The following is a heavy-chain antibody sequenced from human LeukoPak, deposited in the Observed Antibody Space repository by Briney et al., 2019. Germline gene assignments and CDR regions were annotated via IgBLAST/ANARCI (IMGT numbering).Heavy chain of an antibody. Sequence: SETLSLTCTVSGGSISSSSYYWGWIRQPPGKGLEWIGSIYYSGSTYYNPSLKSRVTISVDTSKNQFSLKLSSVTAADTAVYYCAVSHDYYLDYWGQGTLVTVSS. CDR1: GGSISSSSYY. V-gene: IGHV4-39*07. CDR2: IYYSGST. CDR3: AVSHDYYLDY. D-gene: IGHD3-10*01. J-gene: IGHJ4*02.